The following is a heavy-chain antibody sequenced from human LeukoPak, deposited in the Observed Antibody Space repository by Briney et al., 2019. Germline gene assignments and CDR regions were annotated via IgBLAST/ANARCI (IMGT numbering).Heavy chain of an antibody. D-gene: IGHD1-7*01. CDR3: ARLITGTTTAFDI. V-gene: IGHV4-4*07. CDR1: GGSICGYY. Sequence: KPSETLSLTCSVSGGSICGYYWTWIRQPAGKGLEWIGRVYTSGSTHYNPSLKTRLTMSVDTSKNQFSLKLSSVTAADTAVYYCARLITGTTTAFDIWGQGTMVTVSS. CDR2: VYTSGST. J-gene: IGHJ3*02.